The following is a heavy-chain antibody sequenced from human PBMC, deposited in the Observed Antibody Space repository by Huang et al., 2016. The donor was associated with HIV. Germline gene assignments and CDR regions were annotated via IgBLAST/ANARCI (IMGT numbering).Heavy chain of an antibody. V-gene: IGHV4-4*07. CDR2: MHQSWDT. J-gene: IGHJ3*02. CDR1: GVSTRTYF. CDR3: AREDRNAFDI. Sequence: QVHLQESGPGLVKPSETLSLICTVSGVSTRTYFWSWIRQPAGKGPECIARMHQSWDTKANPSLRSRVTRSVDTAKNQLSLRLTSVTAADTAVYYCAREDRNAFDIWGQGIMVIVSS.